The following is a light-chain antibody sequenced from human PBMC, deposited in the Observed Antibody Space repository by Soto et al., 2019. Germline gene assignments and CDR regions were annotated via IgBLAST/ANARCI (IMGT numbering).Light chain of an antibody. Sequence: EIVLTQSPGTLSLSPGERATLSCRASQTMSNNYLAWYQQKPGQAPRLLIYDASGRATGIPDRFSGGGSGTDFTLTISRLEPEDFAVYSCQHYGGSPPNTFGQGTKLEIK. CDR3: QHYGGSPPNT. V-gene: IGKV3-20*01. J-gene: IGKJ2*01. CDR2: DAS. CDR1: QTMSNNY.